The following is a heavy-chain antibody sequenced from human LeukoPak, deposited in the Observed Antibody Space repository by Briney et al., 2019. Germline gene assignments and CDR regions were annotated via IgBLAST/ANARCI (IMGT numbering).Heavy chain of an antibody. D-gene: IGHD2-21*02. CDR1: GGSISSYY. V-gene: IGHV4-59*08. Sequence: SETLSLTCTVSGGSISSYYWSWIRQPPGKGLEWIGYIYYSGSTNYNPSLKSRVTISVDTSKNQFSLKLSSVTAADTAVYYCARHKVTAMRPIFDYWGQGTLVTVSS. J-gene: IGHJ4*02. CDR3: ARHKVTAMRPIFDY. CDR2: IYYSGST.